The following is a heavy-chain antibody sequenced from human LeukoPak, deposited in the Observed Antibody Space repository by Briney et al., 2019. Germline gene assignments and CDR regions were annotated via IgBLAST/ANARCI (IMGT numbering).Heavy chain of an antibody. CDR3: AREASDIVATIPYFDC. CDR2: ISAYNGNT. CDR1: GYTFTRYG. V-gene: IGHV1-18*01. J-gene: IGHJ4*02. D-gene: IGHD5-12*01. Sequence: GASVKVSCKASGYTFTRYGISWVRQAPGQGLEWMGWISAYNGNTNYAQKLQGRVTMTTDTSTSTAYMELRSLRSEDTAVYYCAREASDIVATIPYFDCWGLGTLVIVSS.